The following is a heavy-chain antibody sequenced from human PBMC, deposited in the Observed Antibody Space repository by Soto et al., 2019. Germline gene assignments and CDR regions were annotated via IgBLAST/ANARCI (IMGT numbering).Heavy chain of an antibody. CDR1: GGSISSYTFY. V-gene: IGHV4-61*01. CDR2: IYYSGST. CDR3: ARKIDRYYYYGVDV. Sequence: SETLSLTCTVSGGSISSYTFYWTWIRQPPGKRLEWIGNIYYSGSTNYNPSLKSRVTISVDTSKNRFSLKLSSVTAADTAVYYCARKIDRYYYYGVDVWGQGTTVTVSS. D-gene: IGHD3-9*01. J-gene: IGHJ6*02.